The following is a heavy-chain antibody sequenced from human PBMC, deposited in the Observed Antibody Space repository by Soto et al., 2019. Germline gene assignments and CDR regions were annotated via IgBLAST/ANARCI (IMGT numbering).Heavy chain of an antibody. J-gene: IGHJ5*02. V-gene: IGHV5-51*01. CDR1: GYSFTSYW. Sequence: EVQLVQSGAAVKKPGESLQISCNGSGYSFTSYWIGWLRQMPGKGLEWMGIIYPGDSDTRYSPSFQGQVTISADKSISTAYLQWGSMKASDTALYYCGRRWESSSRENWFDPWGQGTLVTVSS. D-gene: IGHD6-6*01. CDR3: GRRWESSSRENWFDP. CDR2: IYPGDSDT.